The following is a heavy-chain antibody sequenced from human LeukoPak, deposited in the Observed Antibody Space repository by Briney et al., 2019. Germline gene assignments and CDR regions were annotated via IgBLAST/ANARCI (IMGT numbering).Heavy chain of an antibody. CDR3: AREDGDAFDI. J-gene: IGHJ3*02. Sequence: PGGSLRLSCAASGFTFSSYEMDWVRRAPGKGLEWVSYNGSSGGSRYYADSVKGRFTSSRDNAKNSLYLQMNSLRVEDTAVYYCAREDGDAFDIWGQGTVVTVSS. V-gene: IGHV3-48*03. D-gene: IGHD5-24*01. CDR1: GFTFSSYE. CDR2: NGSSGGSR.